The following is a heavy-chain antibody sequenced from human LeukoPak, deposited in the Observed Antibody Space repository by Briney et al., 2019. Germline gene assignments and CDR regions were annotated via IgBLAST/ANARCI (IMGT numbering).Heavy chain of an antibody. CDR2: ISAYNGNT. Sequence: ASVKVSCKASGYTFTSYGISWVRQAPGQGLEWMGWISAYNGNTNYAQKLQGRVTMTTDTSTSTAYMELRSLRSDDTAVYYCAGMDTAMVTRGFDYWGQGTLVTVSS. V-gene: IGHV1-18*01. CDR1: GYTFTSYG. D-gene: IGHD5-18*01. CDR3: AGMDTAMVTRGFDY. J-gene: IGHJ4*02.